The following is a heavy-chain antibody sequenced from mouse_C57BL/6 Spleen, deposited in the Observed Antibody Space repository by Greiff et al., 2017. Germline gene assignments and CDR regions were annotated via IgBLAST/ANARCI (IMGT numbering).Heavy chain of an antibody. J-gene: IGHJ2*01. CDR2: ILPGGGST. CDR3: ASTYYGNYEYFDY. V-gene: IGHV1-9*01. D-gene: IGHD2-10*01. CDR1: GYTFTGYW. Sequence: QVQLQQSGAELMKPGASVKLSCKATGYTFTGYWIEWVKQRPGHGLEWIGEILPGGGSTNYNEKFKGKATFTADTSSNTAYMQLSSLTTEDSAIYYCASTYYGNYEYFDYWGQGTTVTVSS.